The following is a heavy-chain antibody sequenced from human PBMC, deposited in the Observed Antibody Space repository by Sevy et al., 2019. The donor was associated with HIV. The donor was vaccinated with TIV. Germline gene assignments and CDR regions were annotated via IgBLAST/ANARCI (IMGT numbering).Heavy chain of an antibody. CDR2: INPNSGGT. D-gene: IGHD3-3*01. J-gene: IGHJ5*02. CDR1: GYTFTGYY. V-gene: IGHV1-2*02. CDR3: ARVRYDFWSGYYLGRQISEFDP. Sequence: ASVKVSCKASGYTFTGYYMHWVRQAPGQGLEWMGWINPNSGGTNYAQKFQGRVTMTRDTSISTAYLELSRLRSDDTAVNYCARVRYDFWSGYYLGRQISEFDPWGQGTLVTVSS.